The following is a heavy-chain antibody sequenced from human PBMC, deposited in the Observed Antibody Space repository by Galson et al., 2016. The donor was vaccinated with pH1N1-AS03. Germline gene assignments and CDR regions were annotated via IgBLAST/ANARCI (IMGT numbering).Heavy chain of an antibody. J-gene: IGHJ4*02. V-gene: IGHV3-23*01. D-gene: IGHD3/OR15-3a*01. CDR2: IHDDGVGK. CDR3: AKARGLVPPKYFFDY. Sequence: SLRLSCAASGFSFSNFAVTWVRQAPGKGLEWVSLIHDDGVGKYYADSVKGRFIVSRDNSKNTLFLQMNSLRDEDTAVYYCAKARGLVPPKYFFDYWGQGTLVAVSS. CDR1: GFSFSNFA.